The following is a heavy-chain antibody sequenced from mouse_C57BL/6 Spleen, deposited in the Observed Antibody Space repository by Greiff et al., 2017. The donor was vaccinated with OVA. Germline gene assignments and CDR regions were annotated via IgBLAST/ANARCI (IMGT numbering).Heavy chain of an antibody. CDR1: GYTFTSYW. V-gene: IGHV1-64*01. J-gene: IGHJ4*01. CDR3: ATTAQATGNYYAMDY. Sequence: QVQLKQPGAELVKPGASVKLSCKASGYTFTSYWMHWVKQRPGQGLEWIGMIHPNSGSTNYNEKFKSKATLTVDKSSSTAYMQLSSLTSEDSAVYYCATTAQATGNYYAMDYWGQGTSVTVSS. D-gene: IGHD3-2*02. CDR2: IHPNSGST.